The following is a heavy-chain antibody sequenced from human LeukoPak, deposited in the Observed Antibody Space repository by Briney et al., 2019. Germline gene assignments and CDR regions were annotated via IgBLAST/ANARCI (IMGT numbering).Heavy chain of an antibody. CDR2: ISGSGGST. CDR3: AKDGYCSGGSCYSVDAFDI. CDR1: GFTFSSYA. D-gene: IGHD2-15*01. J-gene: IGHJ3*02. Sequence: HAGGSLRLSCAASGFTFSSYAMSWVRQAPGKGLEWVSAISGSGGSTYYADSVKGRFTISRDNSKNTLYLQMNSLRAEDTAVYYCAKDGYCSGGSCYSVDAFDIWDQGTMVTVSS. V-gene: IGHV3-23*01.